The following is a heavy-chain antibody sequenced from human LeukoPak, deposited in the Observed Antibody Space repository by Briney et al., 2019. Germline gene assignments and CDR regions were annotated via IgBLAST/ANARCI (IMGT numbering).Heavy chain of an antibody. CDR1: GYTFTSYD. J-gene: IGHJ5*02. CDR3: ARDWTIFGVVTPNWFDP. Sequence: ASVKVSCKASGYTFTSYDINWVRQATGQGLEWMGWMNPNSGNTGYAQKFQGRVTMTRDTSISTAYMELSRLRSDDTAVYYCARDWTIFGVVTPNWFDPWGQGTLVTVSS. D-gene: IGHD3-3*01. CDR2: MNPNSGNT. V-gene: IGHV1-8*01.